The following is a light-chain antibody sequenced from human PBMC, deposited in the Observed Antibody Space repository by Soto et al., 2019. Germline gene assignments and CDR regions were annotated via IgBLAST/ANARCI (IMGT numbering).Light chain of an antibody. J-gene: IGKJ4*01. V-gene: IGKV1-5*01. CDR1: QSISSW. CDR2: DAS. Sequence: DIQMTQSPSTLSASVGDRVTITCRASQSISSWLAWYQQKPGKAPKLLIYDASSLESGVPSRFSGSGSGTEFTLTISSLQPDDFATYYCQQYNSYSRFGGGTKVDI. CDR3: QQYNSYSR.